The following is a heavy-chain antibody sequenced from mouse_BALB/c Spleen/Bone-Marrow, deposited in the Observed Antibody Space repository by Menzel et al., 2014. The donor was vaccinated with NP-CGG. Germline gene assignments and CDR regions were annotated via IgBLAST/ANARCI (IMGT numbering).Heavy chain of an antibody. CDR3: TRRRSLDY. Sequence: VKLVESGTELVRPRTSVKISCKASGYAFTNYWLGWVKQRPGHGLEWIGDIYPGSGNTYYNEKFKGKVTLTADKSSSTAYMQLSGLTSEDSAVDFCTRRRSLDYWGQGTTLTVSS. CDR2: IYPGSGNT. V-gene: IGHV1-63*01. J-gene: IGHJ2*01. CDR1: GYAFTNYW.